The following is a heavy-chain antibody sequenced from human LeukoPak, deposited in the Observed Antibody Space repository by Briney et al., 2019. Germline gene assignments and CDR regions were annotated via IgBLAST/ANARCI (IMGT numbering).Heavy chain of an antibody. CDR1: GGTFMRHS. D-gene: IGHD6-6*01. CDR2: IIPILAAA. CDR3: ARDYSSSSGFDY. V-gene: IGHV1-69*16. Sequence: SVKVSCKASGGTFMRHSISWVRQAPGQGLEWMGGIIPILAAADYPQKYQGRVTITTDESTSTAYMELSSLRSEDTAVYYCARDYSSSSGFDYWGQGTLVTVSS. J-gene: IGHJ4*02.